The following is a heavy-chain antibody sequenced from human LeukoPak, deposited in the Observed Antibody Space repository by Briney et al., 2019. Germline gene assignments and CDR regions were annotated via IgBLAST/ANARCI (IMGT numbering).Heavy chain of an antibody. CDR2: INQDGSEK. Sequence: GGSLRLSCAASGFTLSSYWISWVRQAPGGGLEGVANINQDGSEKYYVDSVKGRFTISRDNAKNTVYLQMNSLRVEDTAVYYCTRAVAAAGSYWGQGTLVTVSS. CDR1: GFTLSSYW. D-gene: IGHD6-13*01. V-gene: IGHV3-7*04. CDR3: TRAVAAAGSY. J-gene: IGHJ4*02.